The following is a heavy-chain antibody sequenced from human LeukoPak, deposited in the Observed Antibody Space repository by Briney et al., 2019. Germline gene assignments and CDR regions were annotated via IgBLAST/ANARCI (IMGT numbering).Heavy chain of an antibody. CDR2: ITGSGGFT. V-gene: IGHV3-23*01. CDR1: GFTFSNVW. J-gene: IGHJ4*02. CDR3: VRSLDY. Sequence: GGSLRLSCAASGFTFSNVWMNWVRQAPGKDLEWISVITGSGGFTQYADSVKGRFTISRDNSKNTVYLQMNSLRVEDTALYYCVRSLDYWGQGTLVTVSS.